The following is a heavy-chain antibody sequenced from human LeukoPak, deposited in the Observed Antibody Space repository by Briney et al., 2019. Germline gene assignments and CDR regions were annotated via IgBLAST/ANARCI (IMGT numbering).Heavy chain of an antibody. J-gene: IGHJ4*02. CDR2: IYYSGST. D-gene: IGHD3-22*01. Sequence: PSETLSLTCTVSGGSISNSSYYWGWIRQPPGKGLEWIGSIYYSGSTYYNPSLKSRVTISVDTSKNQFSLKLSSVTAADTAVYYCARQRNYYDSSGYYYAIDYWGQGTLVTVSS. CDR3: ARQRNYYDSSGYYYAIDY. CDR1: GGSISNSSYY. V-gene: IGHV4-39*01.